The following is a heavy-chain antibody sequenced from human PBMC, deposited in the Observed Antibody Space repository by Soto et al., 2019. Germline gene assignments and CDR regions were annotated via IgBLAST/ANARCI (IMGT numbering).Heavy chain of an antibody. Sequence: GGSMRLSCAASGFTFSSYGMHWVRQAPGKGLEWVAVISYDGSNKYYADSVKGRFTISRDNSKNTLYLQMNSLRAEDTAVYYCAKLDSSGWSLDYWGQGTLVTVSS. V-gene: IGHV3-30*18. J-gene: IGHJ4*02. CDR2: ISYDGSNK. CDR3: AKLDSSGWSLDY. CDR1: GFTFSSYG. D-gene: IGHD6-19*01.